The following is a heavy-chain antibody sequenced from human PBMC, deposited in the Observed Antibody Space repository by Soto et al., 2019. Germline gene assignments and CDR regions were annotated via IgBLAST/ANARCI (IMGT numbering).Heavy chain of an antibody. CDR1: DASFSTYC. Sequence: SETLSLTCAVFDASFSTYCCSWIRQPPGKGLEWIGEINHSGSTNYNPSLQSRVTMSVDTSRSQISLNLTSVTAADTAVYYCVRNSLRGQQLTPFYYYGLDVWGPGTTVTVSS. J-gene: IGHJ6*02. D-gene: IGHD6-13*01. V-gene: IGHV4-34*01. CDR2: INHSGST. CDR3: VRNSLRGQQLTPFYYYGLDV.